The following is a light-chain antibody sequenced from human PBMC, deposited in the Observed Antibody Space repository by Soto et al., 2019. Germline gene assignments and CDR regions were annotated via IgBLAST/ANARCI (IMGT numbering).Light chain of an antibody. Sequence: QSVLTQPPSVSGAPGQRVTISCTGSSANIGAGFDVHWYQQLPGTAPELLIYGNNNRPSGVPDRFSGSKSGTSASLAITGLQAEDEADYYCQSYDGSLSGYVFXTGTKLTVL. CDR3: QSYDGSLSGYV. CDR1: SANIGAGFD. CDR2: GNN. J-gene: IGLJ1*01. V-gene: IGLV1-40*01.